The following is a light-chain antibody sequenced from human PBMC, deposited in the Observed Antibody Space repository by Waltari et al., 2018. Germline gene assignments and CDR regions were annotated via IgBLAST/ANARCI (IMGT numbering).Light chain of an antibody. CDR2: GAS. CDR3: QHYHNWLPIT. CDR1: QSISTN. Sequence: EIVMTQSPATLSLSPGERATLSCRASQSISTNLAWYQQKPGQAPRLLIYGASTRATGFPARFSGSGLWTEFTLTISSLRSEDFAVYYCQHYHNWLPITFGQGTRLEIK. J-gene: IGKJ5*01. V-gene: IGKV3-15*01.